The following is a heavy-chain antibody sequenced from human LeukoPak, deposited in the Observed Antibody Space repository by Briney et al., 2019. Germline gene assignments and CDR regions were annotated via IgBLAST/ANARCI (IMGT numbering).Heavy chain of an antibody. J-gene: IGHJ5*02. CDR3: ARVVSGSTDSWFDP. D-gene: IGHD3-22*01. CDR2: ISSSGSTI. CDR1: GFTFSSYE. V-gene: IGHV3-48*03. Sequence: PGGSLRLSCAASGFTFSSYEMNWVRQAPGKGLEWVSYISSSGSTIYYADSVKGRFTISRDNAKNSLYLQMSSLRAEDTAVYYCARVVSGSTDSWFDPWGQGTLVTVSS.